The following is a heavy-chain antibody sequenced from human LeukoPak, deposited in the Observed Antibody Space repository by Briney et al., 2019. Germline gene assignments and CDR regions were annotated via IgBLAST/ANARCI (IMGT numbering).Heavy chain of an antibody. D-gene: IGHD3-22*01. V-gene: IGHV4-39*01. J-gene: IGHJ5*02. CDR1: GGSISSSSYY. CDR3: ARQPSFVGYYDSRGWFDP. CDR2: IYYSGST. Sequence: SETLFLTCTVSGGSISSSSYYWGWIRQPPGKGLEWIGSIYYSGSTYYNPSLKSRVTISVDTSKNQFSLKLSSVTAADTAVYYCARQPSFVGYYDSRGWFDPWGQGTLVTVSS.